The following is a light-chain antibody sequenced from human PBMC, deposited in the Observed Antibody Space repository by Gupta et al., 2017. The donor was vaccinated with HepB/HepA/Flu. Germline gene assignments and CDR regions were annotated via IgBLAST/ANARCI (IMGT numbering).Light chain of an antibody. CDR2: DVS. V-gene: IGKV3-11*01. CDR1: QTVSSY. CDR3: QQHCKWPLIT. J-gene: IGKJ4*01. Sequence: DIVLPSSPDILALSPGEGATLSCRASQTVSSYLAWYQQKPGQAPRLMIYDVSHRDTGIPARFSGGGCGTDFTLTISGREPEDFAIDYCQQHCKWPLITFGEGTQLEIK.